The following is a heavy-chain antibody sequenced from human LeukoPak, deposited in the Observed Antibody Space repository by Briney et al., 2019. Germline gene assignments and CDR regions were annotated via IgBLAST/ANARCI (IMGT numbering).Heavy chain of an antibody. CDR1: GGSITRYY. J-gene: IGHJ3*02. CDR2: IYTSRST. V-gene: IGHV4-4*07. Sequence: SDTLSLTCTVSGGSITRYYWSWIRQHARKGLEWHVRIYTSRSTNYNPSLKSRVSLSVDTSNYQFSLKLRSVTAADTAVYYCARGDSSGWQVDAFDIWGQGTMVTVSS. CDR3: ARGDSSGWQVDAFDI. D-gene: IGHD6-19*01.